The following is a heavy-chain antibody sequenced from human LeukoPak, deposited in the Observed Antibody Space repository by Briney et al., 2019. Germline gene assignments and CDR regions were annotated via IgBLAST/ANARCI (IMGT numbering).Heavy chain of an antibody. J-gene: IGHJ4*02. D-gene: IGHD5-12*01. V-gene: IGHV3-74*03. CDR1: GFTFSTYA. CDR2: INSDGSST. CDR3: ARVHGYVSGAFDY. Sequence: GGSLRLSCAASGFTFSTYAMHWVRQAPGKGLVWVSHINSDGSSTTYADSVKGRFTIPRDNAKNTLYLQMNSLRAEDTAVYYCARVHGYVSGAFDYWGQGSLVTVSS.